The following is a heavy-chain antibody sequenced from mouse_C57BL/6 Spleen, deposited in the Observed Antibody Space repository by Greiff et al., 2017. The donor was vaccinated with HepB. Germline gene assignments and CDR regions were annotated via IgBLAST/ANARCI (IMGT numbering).Heavy chain of an antibody. D-gene: IGHD2-1*01. V-gene: IGHV1-39*01. CDR1: GYSFTDYN. CDR2: INPNYGTT. CDR3: ARRGAYGNYWYFDV. J-gene: IGHJ1*03. Sequence: EVQLQQSGPELVKPGASVKISCKASGYSFTDYNMNWVKQSNGKSLEWTGVINPNYGTTSYNQKFKGKATLTVDQSSSTAYMQLNSLTSEDSAVYYCARRGAYGNYWYFDVWGTGTTVTVSS.